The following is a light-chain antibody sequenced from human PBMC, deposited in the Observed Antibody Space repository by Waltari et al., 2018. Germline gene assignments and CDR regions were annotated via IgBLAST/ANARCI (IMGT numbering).Light chain of an antibody. J-gene: IGKJ1*01. CDR2: AAS. Sequence: DIQMTQSPSSLSASVGYRVTITCRASQSISSYLNWYQHKPGKAPKLLIYAASSLQSGVPSRFSGSGSGTDFTLTISSLQPEDFATYYCQQSYSTPWTFGQGTKVEIK. CDR3: QQSYSTPWT. V-gene: IGKV1-39*01. CDR1: QSISSY.